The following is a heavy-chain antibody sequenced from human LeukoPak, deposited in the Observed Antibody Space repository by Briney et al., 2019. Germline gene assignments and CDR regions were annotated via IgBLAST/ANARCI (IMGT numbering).Heavy chain of an antibody. V-gene: IGHV1-69*01. D-gene: IGHD3-3*01. CDR1: GGTFSSYA. CDR2: IIPIFGTA. CDR3: ARDPRNPHGQRFLEWLSLVHYNYGMDV. Sequence: GSSVKVSCKASGGTFSSYAISWVRQAPGQGLEWMGGIIPIFGTANYAQKFQGRVTITADESTSTAYMELRSLRSDDTAVYYCARDPRNPHGQRFLEWLSLVHYNYGMDVWGQGTTVTVSS. J-gene: IGHJ6*02.